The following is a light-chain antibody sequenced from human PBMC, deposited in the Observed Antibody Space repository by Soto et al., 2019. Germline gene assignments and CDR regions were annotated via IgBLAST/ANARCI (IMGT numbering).Light chain of an antibody. J-gene: IGLJ1*01. Sequence: QSALTRPASVSGSPGQSITISCTGTSSDVGGYNYVSWYQQHPGKAPKLMIYEVSNRPSGVSNRFSGSKSDNPASLTISGLQAEDEADYYCSSYTSSSTPYVFGTGTKLTVL. V-gene: IGLV2-14*01. CDR2: EVS. CDR1: SSDVGGYNY. CDR3: SSYTSSSTPYV.